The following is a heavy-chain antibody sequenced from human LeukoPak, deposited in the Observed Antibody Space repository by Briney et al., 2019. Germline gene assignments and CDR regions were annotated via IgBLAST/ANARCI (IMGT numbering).Heavy chain of an antibody. V-gene: IGHV3-21*01. CDR1: GFTFSSYS. Sequence: GGSLRLSCAASGFTFSSYSMNWVRQAPGKGLEWVSSISSSSSYIYYADSVKGRFTISRDNAKNSLYLQMNSLRAEDTAVYYCARAYYYDSSGVPYYFDFWGQGTLVTVSS. D-gene: IGHD3-22*01. CDR3: ARAYYYDSSGVPYYFDF. J-gene: IGHJ4*02. CDR2: ISSSSSYI.